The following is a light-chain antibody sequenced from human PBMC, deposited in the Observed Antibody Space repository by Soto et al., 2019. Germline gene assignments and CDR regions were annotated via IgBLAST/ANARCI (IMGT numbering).Light chain of an antibody. V-gene: IGLV1-40*01. CDR1: SSNIGAGYD. CDR2: GNS. Sequence: QPVLTQPPSVSGAPGQRVTISCTGSSSNIGAGYDVHWYQQLPGTAPKLLIYGNSNRPSGVPDRFSGSKSGTSASLAIAGGQAEDEADYYCQSYDSSLSVVVFGGGTKLTVL. CDR3: QSYDSSLSVVV. J-gene: IGLJ2*01.